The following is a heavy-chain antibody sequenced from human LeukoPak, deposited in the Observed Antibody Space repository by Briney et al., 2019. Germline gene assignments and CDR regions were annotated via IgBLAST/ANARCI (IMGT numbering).Heavy chain of an antibody. Sequence: ASVKVSCKASGGTFSSYAISWVRQAPGQGLEWMGWINPNSGGTNYAQKFQGRVTMTRDTSISTAYMELSRLRSDDTAVYYCARDRGGGYYFDYWGQGTLVTVSS. D-gene: IGHD2-15*01. CDR2: INPNSGGT. CDR1: GGTFSSYA. V-gene: IGHV1-2*02. J-gene: IGHJ4*02. CDR3: ARDRGGGYYFDY.